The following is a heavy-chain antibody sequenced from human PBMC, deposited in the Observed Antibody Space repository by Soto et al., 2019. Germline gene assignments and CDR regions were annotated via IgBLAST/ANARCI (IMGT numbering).Heavy chain of an antibody. CDR2: IYPGDSDT. J-gene: IGHJ6*02. CDR1: GYSFTSYW. CDR3: AREYSLAAAPPVDGMDV. V-gene: IGHV5-51*01. Sequence: PGVSLKISCKGSGYSFTSYWIGWVRQMPGKGLEWMGIIYPGDSDTRYSPSFQGQVTISADKSISTAYLQWSSLKASDTAMYYCAREYSLAAAPPVDGMDVWGQGTTVTVSS. D-gene: IGHD6-13*01.